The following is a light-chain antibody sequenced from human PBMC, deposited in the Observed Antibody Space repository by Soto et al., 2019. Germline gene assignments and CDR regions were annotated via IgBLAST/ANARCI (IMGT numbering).Light chain of an antibody. V-gene: IGKV1-33*01. CDR2: DAS. CDR3: QQYDNLPPYT. Sequence: DIQMTQSPSSLSASVGARATITCQARQDIGNFLNWYQQKPGKAPKLLIYDASNLETRVPSRFSGSGFGSDFTCLIRRLQPEALATYYCQQYDNLPPYTYGPGTKVDIK. CDR1: QDIGNF. J-gene: IGKJ3*01.